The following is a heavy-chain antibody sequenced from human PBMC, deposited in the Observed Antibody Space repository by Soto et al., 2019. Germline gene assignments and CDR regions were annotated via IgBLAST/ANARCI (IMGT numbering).Heavy chain of an antibody. J-gene: IGHJ6*02. V-gene: IGHV4-34*01. CDR2: IYHSGST. CDR3: ARGRVVVVAGLGYYNSGMEV. CDR1: GDC. Sequence: GDCRIMNQQPPWRGLEWIGEIYHSGSTNYNPSLKSRVTISVDTSKNQFSLKLSSVTAADTAVYYCARGRVVVVAGLGYYNSGMEVWGQGTTVTVFS. D-gene: IGHD2-15*01.